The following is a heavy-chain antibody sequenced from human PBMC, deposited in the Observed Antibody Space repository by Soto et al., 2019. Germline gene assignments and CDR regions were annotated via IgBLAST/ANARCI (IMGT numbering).Heavy chain of an antibody. D-gene: IGHD6-13*01. J-gene: IGHJ5*02. V-gene: IGHV1-18*01. CDR1: GYTFTSYG. CDR2: ISAYNGNT. CDR3: ARENRQQLVRFMSPAPLMVGFDP. Sequence: QVQLVQSGAEVKKPGASVKVSCKASGYTFTSYGISWVRQAPGQGLEWMGWISAYNGNTNYAQKLQGRVTMTTDTSTSTAYMELRSLRSDDTAVYYCARENRQQLVRFMSPAPLMVGFDPWGQGTLVTVSS.